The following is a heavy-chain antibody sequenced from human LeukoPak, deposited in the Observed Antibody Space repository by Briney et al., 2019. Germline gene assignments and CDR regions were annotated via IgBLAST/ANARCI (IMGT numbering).Heavy chain of an antibody. V-gene: IGHV1-69*13. CDR2: IIPIFGTA. D-gene: IGHD3-3*01. Sequence: VASVKVSCKASGGTSSSYAISWVRQAPGQGLEWMGGIIPIFGTANYAQKFQGRVTITADESTSTAYMELSSLRSEDTAVYYCAREGSEIFGVVEVLNWFDPWGQGTLVTVSS. CDR3: AREGSEIFGVVEVLNWFDP. CDR1: GGTSSSYA. J-gene: IGHJ5*02.